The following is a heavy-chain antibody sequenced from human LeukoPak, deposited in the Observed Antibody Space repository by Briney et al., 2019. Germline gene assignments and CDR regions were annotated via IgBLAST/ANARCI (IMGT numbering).Heavy chain of an antibody. CDR2: ISSSGSTI. V-gene: IGHV3-48*03. J-gene: IGHJ6*03. D-gene: IGHD2-2*02. CDR3: ARSSGAISNYYYYYMDV. Sequence: GGSLRLSCAASGSTFSSYEMNWVRQAPGKGLEWVSYISSSGSTIYYADSVKGRFTISRDNAKNSLYLQMNSLRAEDTAVYYCARSSGAISNYYYYYMDVWGKGTTVTISS. CDR1: GSTFSSYE.